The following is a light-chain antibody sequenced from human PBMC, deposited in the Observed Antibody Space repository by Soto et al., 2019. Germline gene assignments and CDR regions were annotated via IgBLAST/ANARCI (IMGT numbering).Light chain of an antibody. V-gene: IGKV3D-20*02. Sequence: IVLTPSPCTLSLSPRERATLXSRASQSVTSSYLAWYQQKPGQAPRLPIYDASSRPTDIPARFSGSGSGTDFTLTISSLEPEDFALYYCQQRSNWPITFGQGTRL. J-gene: IGKJ5*01. CDR1: QSVTSSY. CDR2: DAS. CDR3: QQRSNWPIT.